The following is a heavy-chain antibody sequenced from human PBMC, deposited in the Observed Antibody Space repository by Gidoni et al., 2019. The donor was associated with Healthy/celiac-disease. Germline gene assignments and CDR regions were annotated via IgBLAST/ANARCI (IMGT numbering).Heavy chain of an antibody. CDR2: IIPILGIA. V-gene: IGHV1-69*04. CDR1: GGTFSSYA. D-gene: IGHD6-19*01. Sequence: QVQLVQSGAEVKKPGSSVKVSCKASGGTFSSYAISGVRQAPGQGLEWMGRIIPILGIANYAQKFQGRVTITADKSTSTAYMELSSLRSEDTAVYYCARGSRYSSGWYEDNYYYYGMDVWGQGTTVTVSS. CDR3: ARGSRYSSGWYEDNYYYYGMDV. J-gene: IGHJ6*02.